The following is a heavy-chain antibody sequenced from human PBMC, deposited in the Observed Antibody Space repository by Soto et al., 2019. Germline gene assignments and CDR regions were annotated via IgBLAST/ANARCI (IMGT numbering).Heavy chain of an antibody. J-gene: IGHJ5*02. CDR1: GGSISSGGFY. CDR3: ARGADNSYNWLDP. CDR2: ISYSGST. Sequence: SSETLSLTCTVSGGSISSGGFYWNWLRQHPGKGLEWIGYISYSGSTYYNPSLRSRLTLSVDTSRNQFSLRLSSVTAADTALYYCARGADNSYNWLDPWGQGTLVTVSS. V-gene: IGHV4-31*03. D-gene: IGHD3-9*01.